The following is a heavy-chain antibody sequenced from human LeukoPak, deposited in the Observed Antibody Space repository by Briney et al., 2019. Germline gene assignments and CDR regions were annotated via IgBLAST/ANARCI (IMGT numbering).Heavy chain of an antibody. Sequence: PGGSLRLSCAASGSTFSSYKMNWVRQAPGKGLEWVSYISGSSNTIYYAVSVKGRFTISRDNAKNSLYLQMNSLRDEDTAVYYCARAGSYYDSSGYYFPLDYWGQGTLVTVSS. V-gene: IGHV3-48*02. CDR2: ISGSSNTI. J-gene: IGHJ4*02. D-gene: IGHD3-22*01. CDR3: ARAGSYYDSSGYYFPLDY. CDR1: GSTFSSYK.